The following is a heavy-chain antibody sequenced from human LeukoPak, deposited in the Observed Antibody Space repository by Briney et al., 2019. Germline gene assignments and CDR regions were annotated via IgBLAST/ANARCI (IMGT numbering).Heavy chain of an antibody. CDR2: IYTSGST. D-gene: IGHD3-3*01. Sequence: SETLSLTCTVSGGSISSYYWSWIRQPAGKGLEWIGRIYTSGSTNYNPSLKSRVTMPVDTSKNQFSLKLSSVTAADTAVYYCASTASYYDFWSGHYFDYWGQGTLVTVSS. CDR1: GGSISSYY. J-gene: IGHJ4*02. CDR3: ASTASYYDFWSGHYFDY. V-gene: IGHV4-4*07.